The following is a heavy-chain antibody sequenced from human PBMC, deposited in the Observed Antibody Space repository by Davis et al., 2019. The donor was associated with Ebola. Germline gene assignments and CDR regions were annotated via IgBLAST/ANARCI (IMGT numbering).Heavy chain of an antibody. V-gene: IGHV4-61*08. Sequence: SETLSLTCAVSGGSISSGGYSWSWIRQPPGKGLEWIGYISYSGNTNYNPSLKSRVTISVDTSKNQFSLKLSSVTAADTAVYYCARGRYSYGYFDYWGQGTLVTVSP. D-gene: IGHD5-18*01. CDR2: ISYSGNT. CDR1: GGSISSGGYS. J-gene: IGHJ4*02. CDR3: ARGRYSYGYFDY.